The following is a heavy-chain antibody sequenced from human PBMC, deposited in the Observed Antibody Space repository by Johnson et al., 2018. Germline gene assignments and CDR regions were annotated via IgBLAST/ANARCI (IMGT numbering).Heavy chain of an antibody. J-gene: IGHJ4*02. CDR2: IYYDGSNK. Sequence: VQLLETGGGVVQPGRSLRLSCAASEFTFSHYGMHWVRQAPGEGLEWVAVIYYDGSNKYYADSVKGRFTISRDNSKNTLDLQMNSLRAEDTAVYYWARQRYCSGGTCYCFDYWGQGTLVTVSS. D-gene: IGHD2-15*01. CDR3: ARQRYCSGGTCYCFDY. CDR1: EFTFSHYG. V-gene: IGHV3-33*01.